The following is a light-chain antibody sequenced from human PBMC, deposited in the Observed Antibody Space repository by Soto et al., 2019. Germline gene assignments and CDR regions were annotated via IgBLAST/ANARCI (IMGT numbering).Light chain of an antibody. CDR1: SSDVGAYDY. Sequence: QSALTQPASVSGSPGQSIAISCTGTSSDVGAYDYVSWYQQHPGKAPTLMIYDVSNRPSGVSNRFSGSKSANTASLTIAGLQAEDEADYYCTSYTSGGNYVFGPGTKLTVL. CDR2: DVS. CDR3: TSYTSGGNYV. J-gene: IGLJ1*01. V-gene: IGLV2-14*01.